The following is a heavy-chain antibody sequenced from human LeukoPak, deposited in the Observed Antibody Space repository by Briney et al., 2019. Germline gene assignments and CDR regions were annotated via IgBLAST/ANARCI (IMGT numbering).Heavy chain of an antibody. J-gene: IGHJ4*02. CDR2: IYTDGSST. Sequence: GGSLRLSCAASGFTFSNYWMHWVRQAPGKGLVWVSRIYTDGSSTNYADSVKGRFTISRDNAKNTLYLQMNSLRGEDTAVYYCARGASNRFDYWGQGALVTVSS. V-gene: IGHV3-74*01. CDR3: ARGASNRFDY. D-gene: IGHD1-14*01. CDR1: GFTFSNYW.